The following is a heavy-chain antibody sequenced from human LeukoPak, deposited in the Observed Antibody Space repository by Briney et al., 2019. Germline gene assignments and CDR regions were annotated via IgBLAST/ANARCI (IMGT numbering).Heavy chain of an antibody. V-gene: IGHV3-13*01. CDR1: GFTFSSYD. CDR3: ARAFLDRYYYYGMDV. J-gene: IGHJ6*02. CDR2: IGTAGDT. D-gene: IGHD3-3*01. Sequence: PGGSLRLSCAASGFTFSSYDIHWVRQATGKGLEWVSAIGTAGDTYYPGSVKGRFTISRENAKNSLYLQMNSLRAGDTAVYYCARAFLDRYYYYGMDVWGQGTTVTVSS.